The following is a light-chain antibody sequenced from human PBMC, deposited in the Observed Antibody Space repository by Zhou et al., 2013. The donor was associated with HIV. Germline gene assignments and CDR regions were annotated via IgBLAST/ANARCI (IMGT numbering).Light chain of an antibody. Sequence: DIQMTQSPSSLSASVGDRVTITCRASQSISSYLNWYQQKPGKAPKLLIYAASSLQSGVPSRFSGSGSGTEFTLTISSLQPDDFATYYCQQSYGIPFTFGQGTKVDIK. CDR1: QSISSY. CDR3: QQSYGIPFT. J-gene: IGKJ2*01. V-gene: IGKV1-39*01. CDR2: AAS.